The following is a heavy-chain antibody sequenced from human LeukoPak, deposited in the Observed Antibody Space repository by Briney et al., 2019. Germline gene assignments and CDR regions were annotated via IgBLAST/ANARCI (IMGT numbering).Heavy chain of an antibody. CDR3: ARGKRWELSVAY. Sequence: GASVKVSCKASGYTFTSYDINWVRQATGQGLEWMGWMNPNSGNTGYAQKFQGRATMTRNTSISTAYMELSSLRSEDTAVYYCARGKRWELSVAYWGQGTLVTVSS. CDR1: GYTFTSYD. CDR2: MNPNSGNT. D-gene: IGHD1-26*01. V-gene: IGHV1-8*01. J-gene: IGHJ4*02.